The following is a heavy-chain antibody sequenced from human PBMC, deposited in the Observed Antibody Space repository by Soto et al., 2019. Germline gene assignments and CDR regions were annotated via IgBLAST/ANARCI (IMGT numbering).Heavy chain of an antibody. J-gene: IGHJ3*02. CDR3: ARPEDCGGDCYSEKAFDI. V-gene: IGHV3-48*03. D-gene: IGHD2-21*02. CDR2: ISSSGSTI. CDR1: GFTFSSYE. Sequence: EVQLVESGGGLVQAGGSLRLFCAASGFTFSSYEMNWVRQAPGKGLEWVSYISSSGSTIYYADSVKGRFTISRDNAKNSLYLQMNSLRAEDTAVYYCARPEDCGGDCYSEKAFDIWGQGTMVTVSS.